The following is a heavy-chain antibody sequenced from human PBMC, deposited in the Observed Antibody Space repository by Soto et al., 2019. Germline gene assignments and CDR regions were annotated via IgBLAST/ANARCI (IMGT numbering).Heavy chain of an antibody. CDR2: IYSGETT. Sequence: GGSLRLSCSASGFNVNSDYMNWVRQTPGKGLEWVASIYSGETTYYADSVRGRFTISSDKSKNTLYFQLSSLRIEDTAVYYRTRDGRGLGRLSLFEYWGQGVLVTVSS. CDR1: GFNVNSDY. CDR3: TRDGRGLGRLSLFEY. D-gene: IGHD2-21*02. J-gene: IGHJ4*02. V-gene: IGHV3-53*01.